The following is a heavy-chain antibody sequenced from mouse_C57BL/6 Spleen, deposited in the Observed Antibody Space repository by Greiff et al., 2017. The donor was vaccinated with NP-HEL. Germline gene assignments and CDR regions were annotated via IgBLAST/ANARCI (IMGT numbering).Heavy chain of an antibody. CDR3: AGLEGAWLAY. J-gene: IGHJ3*01. V-gene: IGHV1-26*01. CDR1: GYTFTDYY. CDR2: INPNNGGT. Sequence: EVQLQQSGPELVKPGASVKISCKASGYTFTDYYMNWVKQSHGKSLEWIGDINPNNGGTSYNQKFKGKATLTVDKSSSTAYMELRSLTSEDSAVYYCAGLEGAWLAYWGQGTLVTGSA.